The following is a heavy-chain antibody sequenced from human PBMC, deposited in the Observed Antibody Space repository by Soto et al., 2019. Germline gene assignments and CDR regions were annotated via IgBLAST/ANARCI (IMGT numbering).Heavy chain of an antibody. J-gene: IGHJ6*02. Sequence: VGSLRLSCAASGFTFSSYWMHWVRQAPGKGLVWVSRINSDGSSTSYADSVKGRFTISRDNAKNTLYLQMNSLRAEDTAVYYCARDCSSTSCKYYYGMDVWGQGTTVTVSS. CDR1: GFTFSSYW. V-gene: IGHV3-74*01. CDR3: ARDCSSTSCKYYYGMDV. CDR2: INSDGSST. D-gene: IGHD2-2*01.